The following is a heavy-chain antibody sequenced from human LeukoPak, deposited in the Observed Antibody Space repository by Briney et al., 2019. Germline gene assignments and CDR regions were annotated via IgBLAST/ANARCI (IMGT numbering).Heavy chain of an antibody. CDR2: ITRCSSFK. J-gene: IGHJ3*01. D-gene: IGHD6-25*01. CDR1: GFSFSRYS. Sequence: PGGSLSLSCTVSGFSFSRYSMIWVRPAPAKGPAWVSAITRCSSFKHFADSVHGRFTISRDNAKKSVFLQMNSLRVEDMAIYYCASELYFADESGLWGPGTMVTVSS. V-gene: IGHV3-21*01. CDR3: ASELYFADESGL.